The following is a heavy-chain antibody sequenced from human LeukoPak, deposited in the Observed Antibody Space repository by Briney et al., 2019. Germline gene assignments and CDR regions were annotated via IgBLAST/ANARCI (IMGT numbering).Heavy chain of an antibody. CDR3: ARAVLRYFDGPAIDY. CDR1: GGSISSYY. Sequence: SETLSLTCTLSGGSISSYYWSWIRQPPGKGLEWIGYIYYSGSTNYNPSLKSRVTISVDTSKNQFSLKLSSVTAADTAVYYCARAVLRYFDGPAIDYWGQGTLVTVSS. CDR2: IYYSGST. V-gene: IGHV4-59*01. D-gene: IGHD3-9*01. J-gene: IGHJ4*02.